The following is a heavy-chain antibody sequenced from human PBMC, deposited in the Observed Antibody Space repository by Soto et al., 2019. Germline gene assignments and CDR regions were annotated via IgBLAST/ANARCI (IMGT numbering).Heavy chain of an antibody. D-gene: IGHD2-2*01. CDR3: ARTGDCSRTSCYAFYYYGMDV. Sequence: PSETLSLTCTVSGGSISSYYWSWIRQPPGKGLEWIGYIYYSGSTNYNPSLKSRVTISVDTSKNQFSLKLSSVTAVDTAVYYCARTGDCSRTSCYAFYYYGMDVWGQGTTVTVS. CDR2: IYYSGST. J-gene: IGHJ6*02. V-gene: IGHV4-59*12. CDR1: GGSISSYY.